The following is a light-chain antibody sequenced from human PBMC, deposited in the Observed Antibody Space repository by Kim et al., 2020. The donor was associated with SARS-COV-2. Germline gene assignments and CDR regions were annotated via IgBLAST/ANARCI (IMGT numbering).Light chain of an antibody. J-gene: IGKJ2*01. V-gene: IGKV3-15*01. CDR1: QSVSSN. CDR3: QQYNNWLYT. Sequence: SVSPGERPTLSCRASQSVSSNLAWYQQKPGQAPRLLIYGASTRATGIPARFSGSGSGTEFTLTISSLQSEDFAVYYCQQYNNWLYTFGQGTKLEIK. CDR2: GAS.